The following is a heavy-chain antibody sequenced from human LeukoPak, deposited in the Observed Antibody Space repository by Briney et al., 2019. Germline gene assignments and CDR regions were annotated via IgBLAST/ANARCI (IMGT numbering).Heavy chain of an antibody. CDR2: ISGSGGST. D-gene: IGHD6-13*01. J-gene: IGHJ4*02. CDR1: GFTFSSYA. CDR3: AKDPTTGIAAAGTDY. Sequence: GGSLRLSCAASGFTFSSYAMGWVRQAPGKGLEWVSAISGSGGSTYYADSVKGRFTISRDNSKNTLYLQMNSLRAEDTAVYYCAKDPTTGIAAAGTDYWDQGTLVTVSS. V-gene: IGHV3-23*01.